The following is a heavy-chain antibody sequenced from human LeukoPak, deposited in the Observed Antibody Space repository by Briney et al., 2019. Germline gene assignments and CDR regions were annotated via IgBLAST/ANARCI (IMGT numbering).Heavy chain of an antibody. V-gene: IGHV4-39*01. D-gene: IGHD2-2*01. CDR1: GGSISSSSYY. CDR3: ARFDTSKTYAYYFDY. CDR2: IYYSGST. J-gene: IGHJ4*02. Sequence: SETLSLTCTVSGGSISSSSYYWGWIRQPPGKGLEWIGSIYYSGSTYYNPSLKSRVTISVDTSKNQFSLKLSSVTAADTAVYYCARFDTSKTYAYYFDYWGQGTLVTVSS.